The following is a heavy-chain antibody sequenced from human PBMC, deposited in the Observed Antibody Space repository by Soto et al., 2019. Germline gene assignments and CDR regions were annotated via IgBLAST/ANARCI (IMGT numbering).Heavy chain of an antibody. Sequence: QVQRVESGGGVVQPGKSLRLSCAASGIAFSGCGMFWVRQTPSKGLEWVAAISSDGSQKYYADSVKGRFTISRDNSKNTLCVQMNGLTTEDTAVYYCAKNIVRGHWYFDLWGRGTLVTVSS. CDR1: GIAFSGCG. D-gene: IGHD3-10*01. V-gene: IGHV3-30*18. CDR2: ISSDGSQK. CDR3: AKNIVRGHWYFDL. J-gene: IGHJ2*01.